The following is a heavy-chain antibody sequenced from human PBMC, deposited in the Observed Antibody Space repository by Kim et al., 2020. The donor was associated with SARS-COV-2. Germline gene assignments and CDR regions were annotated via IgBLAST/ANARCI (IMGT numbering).Heavy chain of an antibody. CDR1: GFTFSSFS. J-gene: IGHJ6*01. V-gene: IGHV3-48*02. D-gene: IGHD3-22*01. CDR3: ERVGTSGYHEHGIDV. Sequence: GGSLRLSCAASGFTFSSFSMNRVRQAPGKGLEWVTYISSSSTTIYYADSVKGRFTISRDNAKNSLYLQMNSLKEEDTAVYYCERVGTSGYHEHGIDVWGHGSTVTVAS. CDR2: ISSSSTTI.